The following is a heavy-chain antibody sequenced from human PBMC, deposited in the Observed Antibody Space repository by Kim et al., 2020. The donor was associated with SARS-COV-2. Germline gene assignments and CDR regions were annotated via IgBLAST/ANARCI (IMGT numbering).Heavy chain of an antibody. D-gene: IGHD6-6*01. CDR3: ARLPYSSSSALDY. CDR2: IYPGDSDT. Sequence: GESLKISCKGSGYSFTSYWIGWVRQMPGKDLEWMGIIYPGDSDTRYSPSFQGKATISPDKSITTAYLQWSSLKASDTAMYYCARLPYSSSSALDYWGQGTLVTVSS. J-gene: IGHJ4*02. CDR1: GYSFTSYW. V-gene: IGHV5-51*01.